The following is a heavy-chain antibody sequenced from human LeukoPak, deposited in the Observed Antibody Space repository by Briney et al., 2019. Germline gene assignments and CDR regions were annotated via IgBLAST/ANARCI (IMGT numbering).Heavy chain of an antibody. Sequence: PGGSLRLSCAASGITFSSLWMSWFRQAPGKGLEWVADIRQDGSEKHYVPSVKGRFTISRDSTSLFLQMNSLRAEDTAIYYCAGGQGWHFDLWGRGTLITVSS. CDR3: AGGQGWHFDL. CDR2: IRQDGSEK. J-gene: IGHJ2*01. V-gene: IGHV3-7*01. CDR1: GITFSSLW. D-gene: IGHD2-15*01.